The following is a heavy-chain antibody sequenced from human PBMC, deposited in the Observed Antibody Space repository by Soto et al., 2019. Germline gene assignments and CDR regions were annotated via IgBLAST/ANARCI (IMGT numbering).Heavy chain of an antibody. V-gene: IGHV3-33*01. CDR3: ARQSRPYLPYQVDP. D-gene: IGHD2-2*01. J-gene: IGHJ5*02. CDR2: LWHDETEA. Sequence: QVQLVESGGGVVQPGGSLRLSCAASGFSFSTYAMHWVRQAPGKGLQWVAVLWHDETEAYYADSVKGRFTISRDNSKNTVYLQMNSLRGEDTALYYCARQSRPYLPYQVDPWGQGTPVSVSS. CDR1: GFSFSTYA.